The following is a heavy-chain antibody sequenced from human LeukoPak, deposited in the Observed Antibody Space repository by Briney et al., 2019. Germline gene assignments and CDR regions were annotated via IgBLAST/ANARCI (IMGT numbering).Heavy chain of an antibody. Sequence: GAAPKISCHGAGSTFTNYWFAWWRRLPGKDREGGGCLWPDDSDTRYSPSFRGQVTFSADNSISPAVLQWSSLKASDTAIDCCARLADTTCWGQGTLVTVSS. V-gene: IGHV5-51*01. J-gene: IGHJ4*02. D-gene: IGHD2-2*01. CDR1: GSTFTNYW. CDR3: ARLADTTC. CDR2: LWPDDSDT.